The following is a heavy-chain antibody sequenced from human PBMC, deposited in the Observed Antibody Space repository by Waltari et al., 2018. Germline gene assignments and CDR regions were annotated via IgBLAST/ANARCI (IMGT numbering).Heavy chain of an antibody. D-gene: IGHD3-22*01. J-gene: IGHJ5*02. V-gene: IGHV1-69*12. Sequence: VQLVQSGAEVKNPGSSVTVSCKASVGTLSSYAICWVRRAPGQGIEWRGGIIPIFGTANYAQKFQGRVTITADESTSTAYMELSSLRSEDTAVYYCARDRYYYDSSGSGGFDPWGQGTLVTVSS. CDR1: VGTLSSYA. CDR2: IIPIFGTA. CDR3: ARDRYYYDSSGSGGFDP.